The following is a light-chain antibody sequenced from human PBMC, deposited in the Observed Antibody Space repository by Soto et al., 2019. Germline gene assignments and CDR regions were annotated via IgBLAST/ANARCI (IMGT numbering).Light chain of an antibody. V-gene: IGKV1-33*01. Sequence: DIPMTQSPSSLSASVGDRVTITCQASQDISKSLNWYQLKPGKAPRLLIFDASSVETGVPSRFSGSGSGTHFTFTIDSLQAEDLATYYCQQYEDLPLTFGGGTTVEI. CDR2: DAS. J-gene: IGKJ4*01. CDR1: QDISKS. CDR3: QQYEDLPLT.